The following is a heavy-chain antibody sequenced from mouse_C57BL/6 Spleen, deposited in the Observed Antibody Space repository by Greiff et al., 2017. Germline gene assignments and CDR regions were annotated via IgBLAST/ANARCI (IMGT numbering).Heavy chain of an antibody. CDR3: ARADYEFAY. J-gene: IGHJ3*01. CDR1: GYAFSSSW. V-gene: IGHV1-82*01. CDR2: IYPGDGDT. Sequence: VKVVESGPELVKPGASVKISCKASGYAFSSSWMNWVKQRPGKGLEWIGRIYPGDGDTNYNGKFKGKATLTADKSSSTAYMQLSSLTSEDSAVYFCARADYEFAYWGQGTLVTVSA. D-gene: IGHD2-4*01.